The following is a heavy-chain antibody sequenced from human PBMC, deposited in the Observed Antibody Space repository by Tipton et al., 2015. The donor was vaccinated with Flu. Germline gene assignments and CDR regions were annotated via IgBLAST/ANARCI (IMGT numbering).Heavy chain of an antibody. J-gene: IGHJ5*01. V-gene: IGHV3-23*01. D-gene: IGHD3-16*01. Sequence: SLRLSCPASGITFSSYAMSWVRQAPGKGLEWVSTIVRSGTSTYYADSVKGRFTISRDNSKNTLYLQMNTLRADDTAVYYCAKDGGEDYQPLGWFDSWGQGTLVTVSS. CDR3: AKDGGEDYQPLGWFDS. CDR1: GITFSSYA. CDR2: IVRSGTST.